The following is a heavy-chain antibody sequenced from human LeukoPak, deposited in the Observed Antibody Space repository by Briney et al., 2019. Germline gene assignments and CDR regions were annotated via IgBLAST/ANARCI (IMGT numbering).Heavy chain of an antibody. V-gene: IGHV1-8*01. D-gene: IGHD2-21*01. CDR3: ATIPAEFHNHDYAMDV. CDR2: MNPKSGNT. CDR1: EYTFTSYD. J-gene: IGHJ6*02. Sequence: ASVNVSCKASEYTFTSYDINWVRQATGQGLEWMGGMNPKSGNTGYAQKFQGRVTMTRNTSISTAYMELSSLRSDDTAVYYCATIPAEFHNHDYAMDVWGQGTTATVSS.